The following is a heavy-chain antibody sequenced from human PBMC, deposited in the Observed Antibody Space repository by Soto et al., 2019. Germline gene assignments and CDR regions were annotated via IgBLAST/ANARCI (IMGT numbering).Heavy chain of an antibody. V-gene: IGHV3-7*01. D-gene: IGHD6-19*01. CDR3: ASDGWLVRHH. J-gene: IGHJ5*02. CDR2: IKQDGSEK. Sequence: GGSLRLSCAASGFTFSNYWVSWVRQAPGKGLEWVASIKQDGSEKYYVDSVKGRFTISRDNAKNSLYLQMNSLRAEDTAVYYCASDGWLVRHHWGQGTLVTVSS. CDR1: GFTFSNYW.